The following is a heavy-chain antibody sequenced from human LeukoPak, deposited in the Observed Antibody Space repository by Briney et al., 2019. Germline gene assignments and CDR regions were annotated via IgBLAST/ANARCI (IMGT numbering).Heavy chain of an antibody. J-gene: IGHJ5*02. Sequence: GGSLRLSCAASGFTFSSYAMSWVRHAPGKGLEWVSAISGSGGSTYYADSVKGRFTISRDNSKNTLYLQMNSLRAEDTAVYYCAKAPSGQWLVPWFDPWGQGTLVTVSS. CDR3: AKAPSGQWLVPWFDP. CDR2: ISGSGGST. V-gene: IGHV3-23*01. D-gene: IGHD6-19*01. CDR1: GFTFSSYA.